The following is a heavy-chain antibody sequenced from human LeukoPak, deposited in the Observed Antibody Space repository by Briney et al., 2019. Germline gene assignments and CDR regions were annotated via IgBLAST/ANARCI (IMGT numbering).Heavy chain of an antibody. Sequence: QAGGSLRLSCAASRFTVSSNYMSWVRQAPGKGLEWVSVIYSGGSTYYADSVKGRFTISRDNSKNTLYLQMNSLRAEDTAVYYCARGKSPYYADAFDIWGQGTMVTVSS. V-gene: IGHV3-66*02. CDR1: RFTVSSNY. CDR2: IYSGGST. J-gene: IGHJ3*02. D-gene: IGHD2/OR15-2a*01. CDR3: ARGKSPYYADAFDI.